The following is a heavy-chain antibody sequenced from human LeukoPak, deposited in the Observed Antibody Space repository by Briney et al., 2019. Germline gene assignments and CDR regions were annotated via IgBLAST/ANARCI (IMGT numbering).Heavy chain of an antibody. Sequence: TLSLTCTVSGGSISSSSYYWGWIRQPAGKGLEWIGRIYASGSTNYNPSLKSRVTMSVDTSKNQFSLRLSSVTAADTAVYYCARIFGYAKWYFDLWGRGTLVTVSS. J-gene: IGHJ2*01. CDR1: GGSISSSSYY. V-gene: IGHV4-61*02. CDR3: ARIFGYAKWYFDL. D-gene: IGHD2-2*03. CDR2: IYASGST.